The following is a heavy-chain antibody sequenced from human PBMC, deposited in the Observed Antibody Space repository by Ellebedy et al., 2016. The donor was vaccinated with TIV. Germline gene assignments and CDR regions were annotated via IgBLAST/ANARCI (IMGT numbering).Heavy chain of an antibody. D-gene: IGHD2-2*01. CDR2: INPSGGST. J-gene: IGHJ5*02. Sequence: ASVKVSCXASGYTFTSYYMHWVRQAPGQGLEWMGIINPSGGSTSYAQKFQGRVTITRDTSASTAYMELSSLRSEDTAVYYCAREWAVVPHNWFDPWGQGTLVTVSS. CDR3: AREWAVVPHNWFDP. V-gene: IGHV1-46*01. CDR1: GYTFTSYY.